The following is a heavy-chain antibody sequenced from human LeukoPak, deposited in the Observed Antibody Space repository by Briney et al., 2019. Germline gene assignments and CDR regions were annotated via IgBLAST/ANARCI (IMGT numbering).Heavy chain of an antibody. CDR2: ISSSGINI. CDR1: GFTFSFYS. CDR3: ARDYDSSGFYDY. V-gene: IGHV3-21*01. J-gene: IGHJ4*02. Sequence: PGGALRLSCAASGFTFSFYSMNWVRQAPGKGLEWVSSISSSGINIYYADSVKGRFTISRDNAKNSLYLQMNSLRAEDTAVYYCARDYDSSGFYDYWGQGTLVTVSS. D-gene: IGHD3-22*01.